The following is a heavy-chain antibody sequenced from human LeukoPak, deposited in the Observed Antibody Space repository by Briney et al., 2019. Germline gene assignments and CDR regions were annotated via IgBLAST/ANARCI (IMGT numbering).Heavy chain of an antibody. CDR3: ARIVSSSRFNYWFDP. V-gene: IGHV4-39*07. CDR1: GGSISSSSYY. J-gene: IGHJ5*02. Sequence: SETLSLTCTVSGGSISSSSYYWGWIRQPPGKGLEWIGSIYYSGSTYYNPSLKSRVTISVDTSKNQFSLKLSSVTAADMAVYYCARIVSSSRFNYWFDPWGQGTLVTVSS. D-gene: IGHD6-6*01. CDR2: IYYSGST.